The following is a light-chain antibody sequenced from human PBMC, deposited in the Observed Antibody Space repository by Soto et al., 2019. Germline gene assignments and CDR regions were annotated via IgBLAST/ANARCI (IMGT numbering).Light chain of an antibody. Sequence: QSVLTQPPSASGTPGQRVTISCSGSSSNIGSNYVYWYQQFPGTAPKLLIYSNNQRPSGVPDRFSASKSGTSASLAISGLRSEDEADYYCSAWDDVLSVVGFGGGTQLTVL. CDR3: SAWDDVLSVVG. CDR2: SNN. V-gene: IGLV1-47*02. CDR1: SSNIGSNY. J-gene: IGLJ2*01.